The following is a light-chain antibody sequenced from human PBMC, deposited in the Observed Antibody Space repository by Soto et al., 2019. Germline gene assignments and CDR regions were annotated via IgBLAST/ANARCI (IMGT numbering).Light chain of an antibody. CDR3: AAWDDSLNGLYV. CDR1: NSKIGSNT. V-gene: IGLV1-44*01. Sequence: QSVLTQPPSGSGTPGPRVTISCSGNNSKIGSNTVNWYQQLPGTAPKLLIYSNNQRPSGVPDRFSGSKSGTSASLAISGLQSEDEADYYCAAWDDSLNGLYVFGTGTKVTVL. J-gene: IGLJ1*01. CDR2: SNN.